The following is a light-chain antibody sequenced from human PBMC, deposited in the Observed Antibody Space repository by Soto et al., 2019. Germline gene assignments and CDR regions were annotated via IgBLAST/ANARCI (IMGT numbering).Light chain of an antibody. V-gene: IGKV3-15*01. CDR2: GAS. CDR1: QSISDT. CDR3: HQYDHWPQT. Sequence: EIVMSQSPATQSVSPGGRATLSCRSSQSISDTLAWYQQKPGQAPRLLIHGASTRATSFPARFSGSGSGTDFTLTISSLQSEDFAVYYCHQYDHWPQTFGQGTKVDIK. J-gene: IGKJ1*01.